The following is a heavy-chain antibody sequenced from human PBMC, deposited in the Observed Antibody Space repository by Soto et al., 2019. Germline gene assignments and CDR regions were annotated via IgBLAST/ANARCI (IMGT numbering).Heavy chain of an antibody. CDR3: AKDLGVVVTASPDY. D-gene: IGHD2-21*02. Sequence: GGSLRLSCAASGFTFSSYGMHWVRQAPGKGLEWVAVISYDGSNKYYADSVKGRFTISRDNSKNTLYLQMNSLRAEDTAVYYCAKDLGVVVTASPDYWGQGTLVTVSS. CDR1: GFTFSSYG. V-gene: IGHV3-30*18. J-gene: IGHJ4*02. CDR2: ISYDGSNK.